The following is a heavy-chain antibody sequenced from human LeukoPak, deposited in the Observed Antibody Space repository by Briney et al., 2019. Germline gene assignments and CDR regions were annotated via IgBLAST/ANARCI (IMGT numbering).Heavy chain of an antibody. Sequence: SETLSLTCTVSGGSISSSSYYWGWIRQPPGKGLEWIGSIYYSGSTYYNPSLKSRVTISVDTSKNQFSLKLSSVTAADTAVYYCARNVYYYDSSGYYGGVYYFDYWGQGTLVTVSS. D-gene: IGHD3-22*01. V-gene: IGHV4-39*01. J-gene: IGHJ4*02. CDR3: ARNVYYYDSSGYYGGVYYFDY. CDR1: GGSISSSSYY. CDR2: IYYSGST.